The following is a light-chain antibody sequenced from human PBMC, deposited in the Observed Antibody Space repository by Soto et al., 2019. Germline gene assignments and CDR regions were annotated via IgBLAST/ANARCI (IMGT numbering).Light chain of an antibody. V-gene: IGLV2-14*01. J-gene: IGLJ1*01. CDR1: SSDVGGFNY. Sequence: QSALTQPASVSGSLGQSITISCTGSSSDVGGFNYVSWYQHHSGQAPKLIIYEVSNRPSGVSSRFTGSKSGSTASLIISGLQAEDEADYYCSSYATGPNALFVFGPGTKLTVL. CDR3: SSYATGPNALFV. CDR2: EVS.